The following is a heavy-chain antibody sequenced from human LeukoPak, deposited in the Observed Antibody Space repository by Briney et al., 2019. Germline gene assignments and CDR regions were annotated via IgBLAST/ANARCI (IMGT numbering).Heavy chain of an antibody. CDR1: GFTFSSYG. D-gene: IGHD3-9*01. Sequence: GGSLRLSCAASGFTFSSYGMHWVRQAPGKGREGVAVIWYDGSNKYYADSVKGRFTISRDSSKNTLYLQMNSPRAEATAVYYCARGDILTGHYYFDYWGQGTLVTVSS. CDR3: ARGDILTGHYYFDY. J-gene: IGHJ4*02. V-gene: IGHV3-33*01. CDR2: IWYDGSNK.